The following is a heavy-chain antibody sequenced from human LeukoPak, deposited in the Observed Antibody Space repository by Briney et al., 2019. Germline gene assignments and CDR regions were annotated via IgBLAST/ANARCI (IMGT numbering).Heavy chain of an antibody. J-gene: IGHJ4*02. CDR2: ISGSGDST. Sequence: GGSLRLSCAASGFTFSTYAMSWVRQAPGKGLDWVSTISGSGDSTYYADSVKGRFTISRDNSKNTLYLKMNSLRAEDTAVYYCAKDGKVSVAGHFDYWGQGTLVTVSS. D-gene: IGHD6-19*01. CDR3: AKDGKVSVAGHFDY. CDR1: GFTFSTYA. V-gene: IGHV3-23*01.